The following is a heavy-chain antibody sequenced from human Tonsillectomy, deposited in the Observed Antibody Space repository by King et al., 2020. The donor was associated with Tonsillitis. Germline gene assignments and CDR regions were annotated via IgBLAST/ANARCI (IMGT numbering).Heavy chain of an antibody. CDR1: GFTFSSYS. V-gene: IGHV3-48*01. J-gene: IGHJ4*02. CDR3: ARDRGPTMVRGIHFDY. CDR2: ISSGSITI. Sequence: VQLVESGGGLVQPGGSLRLSCAASGFTFSSYSMNWVRQAPGKGLEWVSYISSGSITIYYADSVKGRFTISRDNAKNSLYLQMNSLRAEDTAVYYCARDRGPTMVRGIHFDYWGQGTLVTVSS. D-gene: IGHD3-10*01.